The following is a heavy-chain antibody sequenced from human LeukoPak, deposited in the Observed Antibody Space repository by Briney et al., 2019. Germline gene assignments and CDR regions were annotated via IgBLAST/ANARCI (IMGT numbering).Heavy chain of an antibody. D-gene: IGHD3-22*01. CDR1: GGSISSYY. Sequence: SETLSLTCTVSGGSISSYYWSWIRQPPGKGLGWIGYICYSGSTNYNPSLKSRVTISVDTSKNQFSLKLSSVTAADTAVYYCARHYDSSAYWYYFDYWGQGTLVTVSS. CDR2: ICYSGST. V-gene: IGHV4-59*08. J-gene: IGHJ4*02. CDR3: ARHYDSSAYWYYFDY.